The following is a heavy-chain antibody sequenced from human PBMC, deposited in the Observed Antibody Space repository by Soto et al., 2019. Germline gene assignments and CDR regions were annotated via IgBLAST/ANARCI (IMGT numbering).Heavy chain of an antibody. CDR1: GGTFSSYS. CDR3: ERVRKGGGYYYYGMDV. V-gene: IGHV1-69*01. J-gene: IGHJ6*02. CDR2: IIPIFGTA. Sequence: QVQLVQSGAEVKKPGSSVKVSCKASGGTFSSYSISWVRQARGQGLELMGGIIPIFGTANYAQKFQGRVTITADESTSTAYIELSRLRSEDTAVYYCERVRKGGGYYYYGMDVWGQGTTVTVSS. D-gene: IGHD2-15*01.